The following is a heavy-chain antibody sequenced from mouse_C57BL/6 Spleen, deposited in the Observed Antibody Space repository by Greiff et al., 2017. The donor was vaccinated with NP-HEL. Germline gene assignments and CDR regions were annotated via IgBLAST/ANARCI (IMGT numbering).Heavy chain of an antibody. D-gene: IGHD2-4*01. CDR3: ARTRAYDYDGAMDY. J-gene: IGHJ4*01. CDR2: INPNNGGT. Sequence: EVQLQESGPELVKPGASVKIPCKASGYTFTDYNMDWVKQSHGKSLEWIGDINPNNGGTIYNQKFKGKATLTVDKSSSTAYMELRSLTSEDTAVYYCARTRAYDYDGAMDYWGQGTSVTVSS. CDR1: GYTFTDYN. V-gene: IGHV1-18*01.